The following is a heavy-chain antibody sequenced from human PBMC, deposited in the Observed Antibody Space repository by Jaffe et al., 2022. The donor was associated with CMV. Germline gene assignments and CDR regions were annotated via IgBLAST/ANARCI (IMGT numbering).Heavy chain of an antibody. CDR1: GFTFSSYW. Sequence: EVQLVESGGGLVQPGGSLRLSCAASGFTFSSYWMSWVRQAPGKGLEWVANIKQDGSEKYYVDSVKGRFTISRDNAKNSLYLQMNSLRAEDTAVYYCARDRGMSPDTPLAMVPDVWGQGTTVTVSS. D-gene: IGHD2-8*01. CDR2: IKQDGSEK. CDR3: ARDRGMSPDTPLAMVPDV. J-gene: IGHJ6*02. V-gene: IGHV3-7*01.